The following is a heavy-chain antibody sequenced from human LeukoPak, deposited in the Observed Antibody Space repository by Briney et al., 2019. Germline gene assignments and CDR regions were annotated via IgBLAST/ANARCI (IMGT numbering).Heavy chain of an antibody. D-gene: IGHD3-22*01. J-gene: IGHJ4*02. CDR1: GGSFSGYY. CDR3: ARYDSSGYSVDY. V-gene: IGHV4-34*01. CDR2: INHSGST. Sequence: SETLSLTCAVYGGSFSGYYWSWIRQPPGKGLEWIGEINHSGSTNYNPSLKSRVTISVDTSKNQFSLKLSSVTAADTAVCYCARYDSSGYSVDYWGQGTLVTVSS.